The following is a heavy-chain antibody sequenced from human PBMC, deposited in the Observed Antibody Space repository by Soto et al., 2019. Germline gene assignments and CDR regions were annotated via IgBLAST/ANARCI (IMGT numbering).Heavy chain of an antibody. Sequence: GVSLRLSCAASGFTFSSYAMSWVRQAPGKGLEWVSAISGSGGSTYYADSVKGRFTISRDNSKNTLYLQMNSLRAEDTAVYYCAKVGYSGYDYDYWGQGTLVTVSS. V-gene: IGHV3-23*01. D-gene: IGHD5-12*01. J-gene: IGHJ4*02. CDR2: ISGSGGST. CDR3: AKVGYSGYDYDY. CDR1: GFTFSSYA.